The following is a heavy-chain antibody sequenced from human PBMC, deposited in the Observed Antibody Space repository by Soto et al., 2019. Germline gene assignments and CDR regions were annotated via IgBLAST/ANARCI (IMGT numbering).Heavy chain of an antibody. V-gene: IGHV3-7*01. CDR3: VRENYFDY. J-gene: IGHJ4*02. CDR2: IRQDGTER. CDR1: GFTFSGHW. Sequence: TGGSLRLSCAASGFTFSGHWMSWVRQAPGKRLEWVANIRQDGTERSYADSVKGRFTISRDNAKNSLYLQMDSLGVGDTAVYYCVRENYFDYWGQGTLVTVSS.